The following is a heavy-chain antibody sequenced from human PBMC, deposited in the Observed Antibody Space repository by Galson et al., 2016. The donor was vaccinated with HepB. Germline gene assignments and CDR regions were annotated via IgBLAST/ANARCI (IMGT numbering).Heavy chain of an antibody. CDR2: ISGYDGDT. CDR1: GYSSNIYG. D-gene: IGHD2-15*01. Sequence: SVKVSCKASGYSSNIYGVSWVRQAPGQGLEWMGWISGYDGDTKQTQKFQDRVTMTTETSTNTAYMELSSLTYDDTAVYYCTRDCGGSCYGDAFDIWAKRQWSSSL. CDR3: TRDCGGSCYGDAFDI. V-gene: IGHV1-18*04. J-gene: IGHJ3*02.